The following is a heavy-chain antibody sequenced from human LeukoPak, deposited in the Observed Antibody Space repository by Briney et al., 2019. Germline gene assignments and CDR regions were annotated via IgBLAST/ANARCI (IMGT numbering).Heavy chain of an antibody. CDR1: GGSISGGGYY. Sequence: PSQTLSLTCTVSGGSISGGGYYWSWIRQRPGKGLEWIGYIYYSGSTYYNPSLKSRVTISVDTSKNQFSLKLSSVTAADTAVYYCARVVVVVAPTPWYFDLWGRGTLVTVTS. D-gene: IGHD2-15*01. CDR3: ARVVVVVAPTPWYFDL. J-gene: IGHJ2*01. V-gene: IGHV4-31*03. CDR2: IYYSGST.